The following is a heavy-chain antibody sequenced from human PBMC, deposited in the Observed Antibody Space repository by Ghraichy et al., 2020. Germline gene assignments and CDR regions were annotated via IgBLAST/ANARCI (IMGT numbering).Heavy chain of an antibody. J-gene: IGHJ2*01. Sequence: SETLSLTCTVSGGSIRDYYWSWVRQPPGQGLQYIGYSYYIGTTNYNPSLKSRVPISVDTSNNQVSLRLTSVTAADTAMYYCARDKLHGDYPKFDVWGRGTRVTVS. CDR3: ARDKLHGDYPKFDV. V-gene: IGHV4-59*13. D-gene: IGHD4-17*01. CDR2: SYYIGTT. CDR1: GGSIRDYY.